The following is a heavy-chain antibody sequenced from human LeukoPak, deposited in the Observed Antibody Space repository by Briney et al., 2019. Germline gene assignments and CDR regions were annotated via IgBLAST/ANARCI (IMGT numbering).Heavy chain of an antibody. V-gene: IGHV1-2*02. Sequence: ASVKVSCKASGYSFNGYLVHWVRQAPGQGLEWMGWIKPNTGVIHCGQKFQGRVTVTRDTSISTAYMELARLRYDDTAVYYCARGAGGAGSSLDYWGRGTLVTVSS. CDR1: GYSFNGYL. CDR2: IKPNTGVI. CDR3: ARGAGGAGSSLDY. D-gene: IGHD3-10*01. J-gene: IGHJ4*02.